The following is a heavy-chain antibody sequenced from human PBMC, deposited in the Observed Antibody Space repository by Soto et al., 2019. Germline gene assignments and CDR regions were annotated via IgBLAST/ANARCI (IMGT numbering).Heavy chain of an antibody. V-gene: IGHV3-48*01. Sequence: GGSLRLSCAASGFTFSGYSMNWVRQAPGRGLEWISYIRGSRGPIYYADSVKGRFTISRDNAKNSLYLQMNSLRAEDTAVYYCASAGTYWGQGTLVTVSS. CDR1: GFTFSGYS. CDR3: ASAGTY. J-gene: IGHJ4*02. CDR2: IRGSRGPI. D-gene: IGHD1-1*01.